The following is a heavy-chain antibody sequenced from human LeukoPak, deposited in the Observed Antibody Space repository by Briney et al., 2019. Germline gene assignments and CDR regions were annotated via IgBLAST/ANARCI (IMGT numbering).Heavy chain of an antibody. J-gene: IGHJ4*02. CDR1: GYTFTSYA. Sequence: ASVKVSCKASGYTFTSYAMHWVRQAPGQRLEWMGWINAGNGNTKYSQEFQGRVTITRDTSASTAYMELGSLRSEDMAVYYCARAGYCSGGSCYPPFDYWGQGTLVTVSS. CDR3: ARAGYCSGGSCYPPFDY. D-gene: IGHD2-15*01. CDR2: INAGNGNT. V-gene: IGHV1-3*03.